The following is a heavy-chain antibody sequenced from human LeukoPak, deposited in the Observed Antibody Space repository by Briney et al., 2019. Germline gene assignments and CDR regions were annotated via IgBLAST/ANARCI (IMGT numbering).Heavy chain of an antibody. D-gene: IGHD6-6*01. CDR2: INPTGGST. Sequence: ASVKVSCKASGYTFPSYFMHWVRQAPGQGLEWMGIINPTGGSTTYAQKFQGRVTMTRDTSTSTVYMELSSLRSDDTAVYYCARTAARLFDYWGQETLVTVSS. CDR1: GYTFPSYF. CDR3: ARTAARLFDY. V-gene: IGHV1-46*01. J-gene: IGHJ4*02.